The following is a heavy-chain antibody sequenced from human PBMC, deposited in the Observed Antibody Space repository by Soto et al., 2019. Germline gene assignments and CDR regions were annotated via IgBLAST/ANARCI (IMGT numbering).Heavy chain of an antibody. D-gene: IGHD3-10*01. CDR3: XQXXXXYGLGRERANYFDP. V-gene: IGHV2-5*02. J-gene: IGHJ5*02. CDR2: IYWDDDK. Sequence: QITLKESGPTLVRPTQTLTLTCTFSGFSLSTTGVGVGWIRQPPGKALEWLALIYWDDDKRYSPSLKSRLTXTXXXXXXXXXXXXXXXXXXXXXTYYXXQXXXXYGLGRERANYFDPWGQGTLVTVSS. CDR1: GFSLSTTGVG.